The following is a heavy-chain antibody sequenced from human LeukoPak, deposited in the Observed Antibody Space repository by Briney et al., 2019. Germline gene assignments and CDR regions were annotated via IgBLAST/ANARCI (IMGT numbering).Heavy chain of an antibody. Sequence: GGSLRLSCSASAFTFSSNSMNWVRQAPGKGLEWVSSISSSSSYIYYADSVKGRFTISRDNAKNSLYLQMNSLRAEDTAVYYCARDFVRIAALSDIGYWGQGTLVTVSS. CDR1: AFTFSSNS. V-gene: IGHV3-21*01. CDR2: ISSSSSYI. D-gene: IGHD6-6*01. J-gene: IGHJ4*02. CDR3: ARDFVRIAALSDIGY.